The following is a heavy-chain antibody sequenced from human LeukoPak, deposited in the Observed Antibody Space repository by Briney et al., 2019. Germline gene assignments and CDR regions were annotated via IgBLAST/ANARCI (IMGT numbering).Heavy chain of an antibody. V-gene: IGHV1-24*01. CDR1: GYTLTEVS. Sequence: ASVKVSCKVSGYTLTEVSMHWVRQAPGKGLEWMGGFDPEDGETIYAQKFQGRVTMTEDTSTDTAYMELSSLRSEDTAVYYCATDQGQWLEGADYGMDVWGQGTTVTVSS. CDR2: FDPEDGET. D-gene: IGHD6-19*01. CDR3: ATDQGQWLEGADYGMDV. J-gene: IGHJ6*02.